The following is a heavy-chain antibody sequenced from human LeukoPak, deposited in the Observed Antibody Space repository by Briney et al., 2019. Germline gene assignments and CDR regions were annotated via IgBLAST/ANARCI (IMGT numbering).Heavy chain of an antibody. J-gene: IGHJ5*02. V-gene: IGHV3-74*01. CDR1: GFTFSSYW. D-gene: IGHD2-21*02. Sequence: GGSLRLSCAASGFTFSSYWMHWVRQAPGKGLEWVSRINSDGSSISYADSVKGRFTISRDNAKNTLYLQMNSLRAEDTAVYYCARAWGDSRRFDPWGQGTLVTVSS. CDR2: INSDGSSI. CDR3: ARAWGDSRRFDP.